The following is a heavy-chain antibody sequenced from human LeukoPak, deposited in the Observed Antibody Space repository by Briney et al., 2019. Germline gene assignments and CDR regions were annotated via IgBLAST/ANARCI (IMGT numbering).Heavy chain of an antibody. CDR1: GFTFSSYE. Sequence: GGSLRLSCAASGFTFSSYEINWARQAPGKGLEWVSYISSSGSNIYYADSVKGRFTISRDNVKSSVYLQMNSLRAEDTAVYYWARDGSSGYYFDYWGQGTPVTVSS. V-gene: IGHV3-48*03. CDR2: ISSSGSNI. J-gene: IGHJ4*02. D-gene: IGHD3-22*01. CDR3: ARDGSSGYYFDY.